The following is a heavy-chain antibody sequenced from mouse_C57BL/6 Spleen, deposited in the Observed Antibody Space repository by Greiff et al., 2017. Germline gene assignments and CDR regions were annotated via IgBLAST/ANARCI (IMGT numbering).Heavy chain of an antibody. CDR2: ISSGSSTI. D-gene: IGHD1-1*01. Sequence: EVKVVESGGGLVKPGGSLKLSCAASGFTFSDYGMHWVRQAPEKGLEWVAYISSGSSTIYYADTVKGRFTISRDNAKNTLFLQMTSLRSEDTAMYYCARDYYGSRGSWFAYWGQGTLVTVSA. CDR1: GFTFSDYG. V-gene: IGHV5-17*01. J-gene: IGHJ3*01. CDR3: ARDYYGSRGSWFAY.